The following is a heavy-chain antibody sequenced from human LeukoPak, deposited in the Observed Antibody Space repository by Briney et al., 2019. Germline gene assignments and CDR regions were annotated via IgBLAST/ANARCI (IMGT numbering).Heavy chain of an antibody. CDR2: IYYSGST. CDR3: ARQADYYYGMDV. J-gene: IGHJ6*02. V-gene: IGHV4-59*08. CDR1: GGSISSYY. Sequence: SETLSLTCTVSGGSISSYYWSWIRQPPGKGLEWIGYIYYSGSTNYNPSLKSRVTISVGTSKHQFSLKLSSVTAADTAVYYCARQADYYYGMDVWGQGTTVTVSS.